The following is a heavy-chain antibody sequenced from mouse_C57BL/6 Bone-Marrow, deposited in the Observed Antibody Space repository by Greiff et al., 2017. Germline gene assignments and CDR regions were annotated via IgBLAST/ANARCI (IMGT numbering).Heavy chain of an antibody. CDR2: IYPRSGNT. J-gene: IGHJ4*01. D-gene: IGHD1-1*01. CDR3: ARSGNYGSADY. Sequence: QVQLQQSGAELARPGASVKLSCKASGYTFTSYGISWVKQRTGQGLEWIGEIYPRSGNTYYNEKFKGKATLTADKSSSTAYMELRSLTSEDAAVYFCARSGNYGSADYWGQGSSVTVSS. CDR1: GYTFTSYG. V-gene: IGHV1-81*01.